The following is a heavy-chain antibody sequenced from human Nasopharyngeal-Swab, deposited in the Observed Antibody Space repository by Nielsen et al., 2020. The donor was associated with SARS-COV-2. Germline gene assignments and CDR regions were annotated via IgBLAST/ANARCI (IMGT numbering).Heavy chain of an antibody. CDR1: GGSISSGGYH. Sequence: SETLSLTCTVSGGSISSGGYHWSWIRQHPGKGLEWIGYIYYSGSTYYNPSLKSRVTISVDTSKNQFSLKLSSVTAADTAVYYCARSPSPHITMIVVVTHWYFDLWGRGTLVTVSS. V-gene: IGHV4-31*03. D-gene: IGHD3-22*01. CDR2: IYYSGST. J-gene: IGHJ2*01. CDR3: ARSPSPHITMIVVVTHWYFDL.